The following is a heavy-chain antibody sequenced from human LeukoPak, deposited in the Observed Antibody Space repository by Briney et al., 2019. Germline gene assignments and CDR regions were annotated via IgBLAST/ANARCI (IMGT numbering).Heavy chain of an antibody. J-gene: IGHJ4*02. CDR3: ARGRFLEWLGPRYFDY. CDR2: IRYDGSNK. D-gene: IGHD3-3*01. V-gene: IGHV3-30*02. CDR1: GFTFSSYG. Sequence: PGGSLRLSCAASGFTFSSYGMHWVRQAPGKGLEWVAFIRYDGSNKYYADSVKGRFTISRDNSKNTLYLQMNSLRAEDTAVYYCARGRFLEWLGPRYFDYWGQGTLVTVSS.